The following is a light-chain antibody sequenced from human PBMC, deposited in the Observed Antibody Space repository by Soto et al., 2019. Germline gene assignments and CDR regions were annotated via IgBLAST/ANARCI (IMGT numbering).Light chain of an antibody. CDR1: QSISRW. Sequence: DIQMTQSPSTLSSSLGDRVIITCRASQSISRWLAWFQQKPGKVPKLLIFDASTLQTGVPSRFGGGGSGTEFTLTISGLQTDDFATYYCQQYNSYSTWTFGPGTKVDIK. J-gene: IGKJ1*01. CDR3: QQYNSYSTWT. CDR2: DAS. V-gene: IGKV1-5*01.